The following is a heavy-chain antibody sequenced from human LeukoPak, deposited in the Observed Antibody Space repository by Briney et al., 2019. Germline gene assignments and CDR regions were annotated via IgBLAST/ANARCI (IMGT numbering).Heavy chain of an antibody. CDR1: GYTFTSYY. CDR3: AREAVTIFGLVRTQTPKGPHRFDP. V-gene: IGHV1-46*01. D-gene: IGHD3-3*01. CDR2: INPSGGST. Sequence: ASVKVSCKASGYTFTSYYMHWVRQAPGQGLEWMGIINPSGGSTSYAQKFQGRVTMTRDTSTSTVYMELRSLRSDDTAVYYCAREAVTIFGLVRTQTPKGPHRFDPWGQGTLVTVSS. J-gene: IGHJ5*02.